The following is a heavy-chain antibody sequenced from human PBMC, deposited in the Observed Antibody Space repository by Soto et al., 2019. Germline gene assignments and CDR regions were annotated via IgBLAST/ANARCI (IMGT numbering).Heavy chain of an antibody. V-gene: IGHV3-74*01. CDR3: APFGVVIRPFDY. CDR1: GFTFSSYW. J-gene: IGHJ4*02. Sequence: HPGGSLRLSCAASGFTFSSYWMHWVRQAPGKGLVWVSRINSDGSSTSYADSVKGRFTISRDNAKNTLYLQMNSLRAEDTAVYYCAPFGVVIRPFDYWGQGTLVTVSS. CDR2: INSDGSST. D-gene: IGHD3-3*01.